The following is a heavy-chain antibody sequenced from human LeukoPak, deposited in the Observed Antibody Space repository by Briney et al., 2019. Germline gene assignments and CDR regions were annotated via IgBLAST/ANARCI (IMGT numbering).Heavy chain of an antibody. V-gene: IGHV1-46*01. CDR3: ARAETSRLDPFDF. CDR1: GYTFSSYY. CDR2: INPSGGST. J-gene: IGHJ4*02. Sequence: ASVKVSCKASGYTFSSYYMHWVRQAPGQGLEWMGLINPSGGSTNYAQKFQGRVTMTREMSTSTVYMELSSLRSEDTAMYYCARAETSRLDPFDFWGRGTLVTVSS.